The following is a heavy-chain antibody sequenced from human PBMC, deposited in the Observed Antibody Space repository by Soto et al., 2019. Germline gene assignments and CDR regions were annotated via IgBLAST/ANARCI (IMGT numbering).Heavy chain of an antibody. CDR3: ARHRYSYGVYYFDY. CDR1: GGSIRNYY. J-gene: IGHJ4*02. V-gene: IGHV4-59*08. D-gene: IGHD5-18*01. CDR2: IYYSGST. Sequence: QVQLQESGPGLVKPSETLSLTCIVSGGSIRNYYWSWIRQPPRKGLEWIGYIYYSGSTNYNPSLTSRVTISVDTSKNQFSLKLSSVTAADTAVYYCARHRYSYGVYYFDYWGQGTLVTVSS.